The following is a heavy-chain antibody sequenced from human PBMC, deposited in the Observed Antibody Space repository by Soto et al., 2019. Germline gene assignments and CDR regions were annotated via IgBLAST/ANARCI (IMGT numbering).Heavy chain of an antibody. CDR3: AKVPIFGVVSRSYGMDV. Sequence: PGGSLRLSCAASGFTFSSYAMSWVRQAPGKGLEWFSVISGSGGSTYYADSVKGRFTISRDNSKNTLYLQMNSLRAEDTAVYYCAKVPIFGVVSRSYGMDVWGQGTMVTVS. CDR1: GFTFSSYA. J-gene: IGHJ6*02. D-gene: IGHD3-3*02. CDR2: ISGSGGST. V-gene: IGHV3-23*01.